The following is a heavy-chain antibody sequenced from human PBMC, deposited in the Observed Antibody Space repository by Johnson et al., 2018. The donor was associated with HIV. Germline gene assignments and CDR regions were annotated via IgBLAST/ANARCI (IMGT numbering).Heavy chain of an antibody. Sequence: VQLVESGGGLVQPGGSLRLSCAASGFTVSSNYMSWVRQAPGKGLEWVSVIYSGGSTYYADSVKGRFTISRDNSKKTLYLQMNSLRAEDTAVYYFAIEDVGSSAPDAFDIWGQGTMVTVSS. CDR1: GFTVSSNY. V-gene: IGHV3-66*02. J-gene: IGHJ3*02. D-gene: IGHD1-26*01. CDR3: AIEDVGSSAPDAFDI. CDR2: IYSGGST.